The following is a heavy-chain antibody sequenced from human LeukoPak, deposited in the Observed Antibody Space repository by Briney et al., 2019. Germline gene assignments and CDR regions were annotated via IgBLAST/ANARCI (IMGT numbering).Heavy chain of an antibody. J-gene: IGHJ3*02. CDR1: GYTFTSYD. D-gene: IGHD1-26*01. CDR2: MNSNSGNT. V-gene: IGHV1-8*01. CDR3: ARVPREIMSI. Sequence: GASVKVSCKASGYTFTSYDINWVRQATGQGLEWMGWMNSNSGNTGYAQKFQGRITMTWNTSISTAYMELSSLRSEDTAVYYCARVPREIMSIWGQGTMVTVSS.